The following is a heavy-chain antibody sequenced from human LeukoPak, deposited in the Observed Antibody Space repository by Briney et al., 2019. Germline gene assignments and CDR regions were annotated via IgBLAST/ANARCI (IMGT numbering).Heavy chain of an antibody. CDR3: AELGITMIGGV. D-gene: IGHD3-10*02. CDR1: GFTFSSYE. V-gene: IGHV3-48*03. J-gene: IGHJ6*04. CDR2: IGSSDSTT. Sequence: GGSLRLSCVASGFTFSSYEMNWVRQAPGKGLEWLSYIGSSDSTTHYADSVKGRFTISRDNAKNSLYLQMNSLRAEGTAVYYCAELGITMIGGVWGKGTTVTISS.